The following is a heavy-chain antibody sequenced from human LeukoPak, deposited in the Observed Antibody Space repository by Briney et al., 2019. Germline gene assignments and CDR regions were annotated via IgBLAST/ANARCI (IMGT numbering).Heavy chain of an antibody. V-gene: IGHV1-69*01. CDR1: GGTFSSYA. Sequence: GSSVKVSCKASGGTFSSYAISWVRQAPGQGLKWMGGIIPIFGTANYAQKFQGRVTITADESTSTAYMELSSLRSEDTAVYYCAREGAPLGLRLGEFYYWGQGTLVTVSS. CDR3: AREGAPLGLRLGEFYY. CDR2: IIPIFGTA. D-gene: IGHD3-16*01. J-gene: IGHJ4*02.